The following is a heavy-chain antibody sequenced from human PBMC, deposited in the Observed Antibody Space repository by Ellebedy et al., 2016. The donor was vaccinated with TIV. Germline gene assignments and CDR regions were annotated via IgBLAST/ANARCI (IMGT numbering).Heavy chain of an antibody. CDR2: IDYSGSN. J-gene: IGHJ4*02. D-gene: IGHD3-9*01. CDR3: ARYNIDWYYFGY. Sequence: MPSETLSLTCTVSGGSISSSSYYWSWIRQPPGKGLEWIGSIDYSGSNYSNPSLKSRVTISEDTSKNQFSLKLSSVTAADTAVYYCARYNIDWYYFGYWGQGTLVTVSS. V-gene: IGHV4-39*07. CDR1: GGSISSSSYY.